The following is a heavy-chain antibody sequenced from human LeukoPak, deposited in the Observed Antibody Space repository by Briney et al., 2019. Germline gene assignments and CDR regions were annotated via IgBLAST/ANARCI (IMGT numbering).Heavy chain of an antibody. CDR2: ITTGGPNT. J-gene: IGHJ4*02. CDR3: AKDGGLWVSAHWGDS. V-gene: IGHV3-23*01. Sequence: GGSLRLSCTASGFTFSSYTMSWVRQAPGKGLKWVSTITTGGPNTYYADSVKGRFTVSRDDSKNTLYLQMNSLGAEDTAVYYCAKDGGLWVSAHWGDSWGRGTLVTVSS. D-gene: IGHD7-27*01. CDR1: GFTFSSYT.